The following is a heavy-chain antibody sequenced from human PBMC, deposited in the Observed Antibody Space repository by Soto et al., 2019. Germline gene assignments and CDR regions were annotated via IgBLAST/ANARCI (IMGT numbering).Heavy chain of an antibody. V-gene: IGHV5-10-1*01. CDR1: GYSFTSYW. Sequence: GESLKISCKGSGYSFTSYWISWVRQMPGKGLEGMGRIDPSDSYTNYSPSFQGHVTISADKSISTAYLQWSSLKASDTAMYYCARLSTWAAAAGYYYYGMDVWGQGTTVTVSS. CDR2: IDPSDSYT. D-gene: IGHD6-13*01. CDR3: ARLSTWAAAAGYYYYGMDV. J-gene: IGHJ6*02.